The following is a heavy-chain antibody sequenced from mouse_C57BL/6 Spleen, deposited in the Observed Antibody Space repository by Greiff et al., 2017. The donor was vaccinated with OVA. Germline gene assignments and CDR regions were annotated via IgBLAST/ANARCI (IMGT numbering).Heavy chain of an antibody. V-gene: IGHV5-9-1*02. CDR3: TREDGSSYYFDY. CDR2: ISSGGDYI. J-gene: IGHJ2*01. Sequence: EVQRVESGEGLVKPGGSLKLSCAASGFTFSSYAMSWVRQTPEKRLEWVAYISSGGDYIYYADTVKGGFTISRDNARNTLYLQMSSLKSEYTAMYYCTREDGSSYYFDYWGQGTTLTVSS. D-gene: IGHD1-1*01. CDR1: GFTFSSYA.